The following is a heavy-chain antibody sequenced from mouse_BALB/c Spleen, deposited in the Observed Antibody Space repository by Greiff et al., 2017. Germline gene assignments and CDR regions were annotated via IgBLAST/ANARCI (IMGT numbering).Heavy chain of an antibody. CDR1: GYSITSDYA. CDR2: ISYSGST. Sequence: VQLQQSGPGLVKPSQSLSLTCTVTGYSITSDYAWNWIRQFPGNKLEWMGYISYSGSTSYNPSLKSRISITRDTSKNQFFLQLNSVTTEDTATYYCARTGRYDGAWFAYWGQGTLVTVSA. J-gene: IGHJ3*01. V-gene: IGHV3-2*02. D-gene: IGHD2-14*01. CDR3: ARTGRYDGAWFAY.